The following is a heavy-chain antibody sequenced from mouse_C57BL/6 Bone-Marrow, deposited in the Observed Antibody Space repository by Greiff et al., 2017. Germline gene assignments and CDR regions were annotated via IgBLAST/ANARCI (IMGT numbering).Heavy chain of an antibody. CDR3: ARKENWYFDV. Sequence: VQLKQSGPVLVKPGASVKMSCKASGYTFTDYYMNWVKQSHGKSLEWIGVINPYNGGTSYNQKFKGKATLTVDKSSSTAYMELNSLTSEDSAVYYCARKENWYFDVWCTGTTVTVSS. CDR2: INPYNGGT. CDR1: GYTFTDYY. J-gene: IGHJ1*03. V-gene: IGHV1-19*01.